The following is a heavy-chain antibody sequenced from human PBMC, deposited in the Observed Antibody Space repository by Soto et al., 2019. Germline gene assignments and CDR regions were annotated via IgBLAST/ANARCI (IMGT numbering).Heavy chain of an antibody. J-gene: IGHJ4*02. CDR3: ARGTGIAAAVSFDY. CDR1: GGSFSGYY. CDR2: INHSGST. D-gene: IGHD6-13*01. Sequence: SETLSLTCAFYGGSFSGYYWSWIRQPPGKGLEWIGEINHSGSTNYNPSLKSRVTISVDTSKNQFSLKLSSVTAADTAVYYCARGTGIAAAVSFDYWGQGTLVTVSS. V-gene: IGHV4-34*01.